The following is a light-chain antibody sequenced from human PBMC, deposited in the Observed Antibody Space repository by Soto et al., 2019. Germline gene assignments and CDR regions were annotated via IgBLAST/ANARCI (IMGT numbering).Light chain of an antibody. Sequence: QSVLTQPPSVSGAPRQRVTISCTGSSSNIGAGYDVHWYQQLPGTAPKLLIYGNSNRPSGVPDRFSGSKSGTSASLAITGLQAEDEADYCCQSYDSSLSGSRVFGTGTKVTVL. CDR3: QSYDSSLSGSRV. V-gene: IGLV1-40*01. CDR1: SSNIGAGYD. CDR2: GNS. J-gene: IGLJ1*01.